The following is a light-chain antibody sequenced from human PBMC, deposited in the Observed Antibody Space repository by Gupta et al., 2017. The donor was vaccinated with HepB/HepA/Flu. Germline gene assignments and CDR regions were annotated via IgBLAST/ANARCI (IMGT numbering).Light chain of an antibody. CDR3: SSWDDSRNGLV. Sequence: SVLRQPPPASLAPGPRATISCSGRNSNIGDNEVNWYRQLPGAAPSLLIYNDIQRPSGVPDRFSGSRSGTSASLAISGLQAEDEADYYCSSWDDSRNGLVLGGGTNLTVL. CDR2: NDI. CDR1: NSNIGDNE. J-gene: IGLJ3*02. V-gene: IGLV1-44*01.